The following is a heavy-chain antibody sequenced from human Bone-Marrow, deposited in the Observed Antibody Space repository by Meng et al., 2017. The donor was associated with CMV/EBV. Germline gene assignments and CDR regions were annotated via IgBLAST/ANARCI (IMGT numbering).Heavy chain of an antibody. CDR3: ASGYGGSSH. CDR2: INSDGSST. CDR1: GFTFSSYW. V-gene: IGHV3-74*01. D-gene: IGHD1-26*01. J-gene: IGHJ4*02. Sequence: GESLKISCAASGFTFSSYWMHWVRQAPGKGLVWVSRINSDGSSTSYADSVKGRFTISRDNAKNTLYLQMNSLRAEDTAVYYCASGYGGSSHWGQGTLVTVSS.